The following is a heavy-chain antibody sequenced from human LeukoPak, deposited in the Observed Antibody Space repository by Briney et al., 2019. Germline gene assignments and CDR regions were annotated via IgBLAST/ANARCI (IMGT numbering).Heavy chain of an antibody. CDR3: ARGKLWFGEFELYNWFDP. D-gene: IGHD3-10*01. V-gene: IGHV4-39*01. J-gene: IGHJ5*02. Sequence: KPSETLSLTCTVSGGSISSSSYYWGWIRQPPGKRLEWIGSIYYSGSTYYNPSLKSRVTISVDTSKNQFSLKLSSVTAADTAVYYCARGKLWFGEFELYNWFDPWGQGTLVTVSS. CDR2: IYYSGST. CDR1: GGSISSSSYY.